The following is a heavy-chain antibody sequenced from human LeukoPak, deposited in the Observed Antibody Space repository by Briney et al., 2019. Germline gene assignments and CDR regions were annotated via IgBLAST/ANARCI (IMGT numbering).Heavy chain of an antibody. CDR3: ARDRQWNYYDSSGYPRPSDWFDP. CDR1: GFTFSSYW. Sequence: PGGPLRLSCAASGFTFSSYWMHWVRQAPGKGLVWVSRINSGGSSTSYADSVEGRFTISRDNAKNTLYLQMNSLRAEDTAVYYCARDRQWNYYDSSGYPRPSDWFDPWGQGTLVTVSS. D-gene: IGHD3-22*01. V-gene: IGHV3-74*01. J-gene: IGHJ5*02. CDR2: INSGGSST.